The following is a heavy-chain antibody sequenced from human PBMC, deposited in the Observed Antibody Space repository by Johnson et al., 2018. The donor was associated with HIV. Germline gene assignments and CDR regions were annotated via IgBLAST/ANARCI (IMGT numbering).Heavy chain of an antibody. CDR1: GFTFRSYA. J-gene: IGHJ3*02. CDR2: MSYDGSFQ. V-gene: IGHV3-30*01. Sequence: QMQLVESGGGVVQPGRSLRLSCAASGFTFRSYAMHWVRQAPGKGLEWVAVMSYDGSFQDYADSVRGRFTISRDNSRSTLFLEMINLRDEDTALYYCARDVAAAKMDAFDTWGQGTMVIVSS. D-gene: IGHD6-25*01. CDR3: ARDVAAAKMDAFDT.